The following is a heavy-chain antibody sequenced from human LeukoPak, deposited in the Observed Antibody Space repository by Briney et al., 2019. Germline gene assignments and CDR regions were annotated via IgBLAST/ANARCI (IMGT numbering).Heavy chain of an antibody. CDR2: ISYDGSNK. CDR3: ARAPDKQQLDSGWFDP. CDR1: GFTFSSYA. J-gene: IGHJ5*02. D-gene: IGHD6-13*01. Sequence: GGSLRLSCAASGFTFSSYAMHWVRQAPGKGLEWVAVISYDGSNKYYADSVKGRFTISRDNAKNSLYLQMNSLRAEDTAVYYCARAPDKQQLDSGWFDPWGQGTLVTVSS. V-gene: IGHV3-30-3*01.